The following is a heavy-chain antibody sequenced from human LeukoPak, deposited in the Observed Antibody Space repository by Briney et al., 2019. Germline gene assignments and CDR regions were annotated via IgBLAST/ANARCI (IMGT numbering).Heavy chain of an antibody. Sequence: SETLSLTCAVYGGSFSGYYWSWIRQPPGKGLEWIGEINHSGSTNYNPSLKSRVTISVDTSKNQFSLKLSSVTAADTVVYYCARGPNLVLRYFDWPNYDYWGQGTLVTVSS. J-gene: IGHJ4*02. D-gene: IGHD3-9*01. V-gene: IGHV4-34*01. CDR2: INHSGST. CDR3: ARGPNLVLRYFDWPNYDY. CDR1: GGSFSGYY.